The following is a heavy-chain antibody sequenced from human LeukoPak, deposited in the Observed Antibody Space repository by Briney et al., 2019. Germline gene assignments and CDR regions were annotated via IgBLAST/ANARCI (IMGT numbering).Heavy chain of an antibody. J-gene: IGHJ4*02. V-gene: IGHV3-21*01. Sequence: GGSLRLSCAASGFTFSTHTMNWVRQAPGKGLEWVASISSSSSSSYIFYADSVKGRSTISRDNSKNTLYLQMSSLRAEDTAVYYCVKTRRPYCGGDCSENPIDYWGQGTLVTVSS. CDR3: VKTRRPYCGGDCSENPIDY. CDR2: ISSSSSSSYI. CDR1: GFTFSTHT. D-gene: IGHD2-21*02.